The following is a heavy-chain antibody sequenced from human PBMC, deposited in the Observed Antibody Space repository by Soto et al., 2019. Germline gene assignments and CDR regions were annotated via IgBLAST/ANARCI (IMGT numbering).Heavy chain of an antibody. CDR3: ARGPPSDPELVAALHDFDY. V-gene: IGHV1-46*01. CDR2: INPSGGST. CDR1: GYTFTSCY. Sequence: ASVKVSCKASGYTFTSCYMHWVRQAPGQGLEWMGIINPSGGSTSCAQKFQGRVTMTRDTSTSTVYMELSSLRSEDTAVYYCARGPPSDPELVAALHDFDYWGQGTLVTVSS. D-gene: IGHD5-12*01. J-gene: IGHJ4*02.